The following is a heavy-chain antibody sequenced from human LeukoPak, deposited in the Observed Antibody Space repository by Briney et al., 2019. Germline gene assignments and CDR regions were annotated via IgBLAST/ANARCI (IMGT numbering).Heavy chain of an antibody. CDR3: ARAMGYQLGYYYYGMDV. Sequence: ASVKVSCKASGYTYTSYAMNWVRQTPGQGLEWMGWINTNTGNPTYAQGFTGRFVFSLDTSVSTAYLQISSLKAEDTAVYYCARAMGYQLGYYYYGMDVWGQGTTVTVSS. CDR2: INTNTGNP. J-gene: IGHJ6*02. D-gene: IGHD2-2*01. CDR1: GYTYTSYA. V-gene: IGHV7-4-1*02.